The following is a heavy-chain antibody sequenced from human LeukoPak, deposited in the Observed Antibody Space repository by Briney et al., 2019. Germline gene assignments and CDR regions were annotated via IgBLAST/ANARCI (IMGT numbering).Heavy chain of an antibody. CDR3: AKGLGGLAPAPDS. J-gene: IGHJ5*01. Sequence: PGGSLRLSCAASGFTFSNFGMSWVRQAPGKGLEWVSAIFANGVTTLYADSVKGRFIISRDNSQNRLFLQVNSLRVEDTAVYYCAKGLGGLAPAPDSWGQGTLVTVSS. D-gene: IGHD6-6*01. CDR1: GFTFSNFG. CDR2: IFANGVTT. V-gene: IGHV3-23*01.